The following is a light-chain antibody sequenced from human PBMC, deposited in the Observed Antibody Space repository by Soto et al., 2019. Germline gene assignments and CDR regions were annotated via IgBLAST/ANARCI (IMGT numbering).Light chain of an antibody. CDR3: QQYGRSQGT. V-gene: IGKV3-20*01. CDR1: QSVSSSF. CDR2: GAS. J-gene: IGKJ1*01. Sequence: ALTQSPGTLALAPGERATLSCWATQSVSSSFLAWYQQKPGQAPRLLIYGASSRATGIPDRFSGSGSETDFALTISRLEHEDFAVYYCQQYGRSQGTFGQGTKVDIK.